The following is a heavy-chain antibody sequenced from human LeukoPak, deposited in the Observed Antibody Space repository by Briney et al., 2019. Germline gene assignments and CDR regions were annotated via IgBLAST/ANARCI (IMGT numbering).Heavy chain of an antibody. CDR1: GYTFTSYD. V-gene: IGHV1-8*03. J-gene: IGHJ5*02. CDR3: ARGQRYSYMSP. Sequence: ASVKVSCKASGYTFTSYDINWVRQATGQGLEWMGWLNPNSDNTGYAQKFQGRVTITRNTSISTAYMELSSLRSEDMAVYYCARGQRYSYMSPWGQGTLVTVSS. D-gene: IGHD5-18*01. CDR2: LNPNSDNT.